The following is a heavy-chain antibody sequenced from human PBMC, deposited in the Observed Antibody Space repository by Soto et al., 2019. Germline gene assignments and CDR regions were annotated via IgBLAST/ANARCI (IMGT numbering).Heavy chain of an antibody. D-gene: IGHD5-12*01. CDR1: GGSISSGGYS. Sequence: QVQLQESGSGLVKPSQTLSLTCAVSGGSISSGGYSWSWLRQPPGKGLEWIGYIYHSGSTYYNPSLKSRVTISVDRSKNQFSLKLSSVTAADTAVYYCAAGGGLPRYYWGQGTLVTVSS. CDR3: AAGGGLPRYY. CDR2: IYHSGST. J-gene: IGHJ4*02. V-gene: IGHV4-30-2*01.